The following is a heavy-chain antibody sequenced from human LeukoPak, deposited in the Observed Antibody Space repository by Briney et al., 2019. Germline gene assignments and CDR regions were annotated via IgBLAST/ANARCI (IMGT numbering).Heavy chain of an antibody. CDR2: ISWNSGSI. CDR1: GFTFDDYA. Sequence: GRSLRLSCAAAGFTFDDYAMHWVRQAPGKGLEWVSGISWNSGSIGYTDSVKGRFTISRDNAKNSLYLQMNSLRAEDTALYYCAKGHRGALTTWGQGTLVTVSS. D-gene: IGHD1-1*01. J-gene: IGHJ4*02. V-gene: IGHV3-9*01. CDR3: AKGHRGALTT.